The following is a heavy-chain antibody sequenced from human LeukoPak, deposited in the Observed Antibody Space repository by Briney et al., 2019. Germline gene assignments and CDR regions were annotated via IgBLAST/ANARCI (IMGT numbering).Heavy chain of an antibody. J-gene: IGHJ3*02. CDR3: ARGTTDAFDI. D-gene: IGHD2/OR15-2a*01. Sequence: GGSLRLSCAASGFTFSSYAMSWVRQAPGKGLEWVSFTSGSGGSTYYVDSVKGRFTISRDNAKNSLYLQMNSLRAEDTAVYYCARGTTDAFDIWGQGTMVTVSS. CDR1: GFTFSSYA. CDR2: TSGSGGST. V-gene: IGHV3-23*01.